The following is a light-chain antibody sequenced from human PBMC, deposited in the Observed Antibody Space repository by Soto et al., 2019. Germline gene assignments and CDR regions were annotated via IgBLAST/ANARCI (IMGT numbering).Light chain of an antibody. CDR3: QQYNDYSWT. V-gene: IGKV1-5*03. Sequence: IQMTQSPSTLSASVGDRVAITCRASQSIGIWLAWYQKKPGKAPRFLIYKASTLQTGVPSRFSGSGSGTEFTLNISSLQPDDFATYYCQQYNDYSWTFGQGTKVEIK. J-gene: IGKJ1*01. CDR1: QSIGIW. CDR2: KAS.